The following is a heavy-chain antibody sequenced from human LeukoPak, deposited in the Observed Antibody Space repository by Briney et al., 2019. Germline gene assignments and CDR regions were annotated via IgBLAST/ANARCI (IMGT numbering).Heavy chain of an antibody. CDR1: GYSFTSYW. CDR2: IYPGDSDT. D-gene: IGHD1/OR15-1a*01. V-gene: IGHV5-51*01. J-gene: IGHJ3*02. Sequence: KIGESLKISCKGSGYSFTSYWIGWVRQMPGKGLEWMGIIYPGDSDTRYSPSFQGQVTISADKSISTAYLQWSSLKASDTAMYYCARVRTAPPTPDAFDIWGQGTMVTVSS. CDR3: ARVRTAPPTPDAFDI.